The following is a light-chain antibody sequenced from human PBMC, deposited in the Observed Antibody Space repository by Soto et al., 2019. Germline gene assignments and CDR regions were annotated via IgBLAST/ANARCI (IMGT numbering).Light chain of an antibody. CDR1: QSVSSSY. CDR2: GAS. V-gene: IGKV3-20*01. CDR3: QQYGSSPPTWT. Sequence: EIVLTQSPGTLSLSPGERATLSCRASQSVSSSYLAWYQQKPGQAPRLLIYGASSRATGIPDGFSGSGSGTDFTLTISRLEPEDFAVYYCQQYGSSPPTWTFGQGTKVDIK. J-gene: IGKJ1*01.